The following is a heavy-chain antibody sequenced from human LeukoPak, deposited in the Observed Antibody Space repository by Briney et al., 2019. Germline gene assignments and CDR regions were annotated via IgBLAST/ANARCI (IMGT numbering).Heavy chain of an antibody. V-gene: IGHV3-53*01. CDR3: AKGGLYGGGYYFDY. CDR1: GFTVSSNY. Sequence: PGGSLRLSCAASGFTVSSNYMSWVRQAPGKGLEWVSVIYSGGSTYYADSVKGRFTISRDNSKNTLYLQMNSLRAEDTAVYYCAKGGLYGGGYYFDYWGQGTLVTVSS. CDR2: IYSGGST. D-gene: IGHD4-17*01. J-gene: IGHJ4*02.